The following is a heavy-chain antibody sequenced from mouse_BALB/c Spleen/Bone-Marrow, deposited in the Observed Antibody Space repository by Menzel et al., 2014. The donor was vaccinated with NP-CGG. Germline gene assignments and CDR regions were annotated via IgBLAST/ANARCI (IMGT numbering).Heavy chain of an antibody. V-gene: IGHV1-37*01. CDR1: GYSFTGYF. J-gene: IGHJ2*01. Sequence: VHVKQPGPELVKPGASVKISCKASGYSFTGYFMNWVKQSHGKSLEWIGRINPYNGDTFYNQKFKGKATLTVDKSSSTAHMELLSLTSEDSVVYYCGREIYYGNPDYWGQGTTLTVSS. CDR2: INPYNGDT. CDR3: GREIYYGNPDY. D-gene: IGHD2-1*01.